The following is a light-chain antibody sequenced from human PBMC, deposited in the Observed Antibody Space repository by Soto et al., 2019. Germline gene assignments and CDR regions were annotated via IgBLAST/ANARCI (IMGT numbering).Light chain of an antibody. V-gene: IGLV1-44*01. CDR2: GYN. CDR1: SSNIGGYP. J-gene: IGLJ2*01. Sequence: LTQPPSVSGTPGQRVTISCSGSSSNIGGYPVNWYQQLPGMAPKLLIYGYNQRPSGVPGRFSGSKSGTSASLAISGLQSEDEANYYCAAWDGGLNGVLFGGGTKLTVL. CDR3: AAWDGGLNGVL.